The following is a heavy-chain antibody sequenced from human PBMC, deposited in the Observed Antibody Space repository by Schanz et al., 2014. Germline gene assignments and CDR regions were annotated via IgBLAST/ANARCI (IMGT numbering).Heavy chain of an antibody. D-gene: IGHD3-22*01. V-gene: IGHV3-30-3*02. J-gene: IGHJ4*02. CDR3: AKQHGVIQQVSDY. CDR2: MSYDGSNK. Sequence: VQLLESGGGLVQPGGSLRLSCAASGFSFRKSAMSWVRQAPGKGLEWVAVMSYDGSNKYYADSVKGRFTIARDNSENTLYLQMNSLRAEDTAVYYCAKQHGVIQQVSDYWGQGTLVTVSS. CDR1: GFSFRKSA.